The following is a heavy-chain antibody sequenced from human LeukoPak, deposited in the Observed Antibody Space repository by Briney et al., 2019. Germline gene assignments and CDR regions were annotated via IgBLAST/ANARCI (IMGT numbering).Heavy chain of an antibody. CDR3: ARDREYSSSSEKYLFDY. CDR2: INPNSGGT. V-gene: IGHV1-2*02. D-gene: IGHD6-6*01. J-gene: IGHJ4*02. CDR1: GYTFTGYY. Sequence: ASVKVSCKASGYTFTGYYMHWVRQAPGQGLEWMGWINPNSGGTNYAQKFQGRVTMTRDTSISTAYMELSRLRSDDTAVYYCARDREYSSSSEKYLFDYWGQGTLVTVSS.